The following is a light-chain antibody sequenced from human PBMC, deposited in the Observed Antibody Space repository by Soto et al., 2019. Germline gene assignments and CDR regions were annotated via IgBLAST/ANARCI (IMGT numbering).Light chain of an antibody. J-gene: IGKJ5*01. V-gene: IGKV3-20*01. CDR2: DAS. CDR1: QSISSS. CDR3: QKYVGSPIT. Sequence: EIVLTQSPGTLSLSPGERATLSCRASQSISSSLAWYQQKPGLAPTLLISDASNRASGVPDRFTGGGSGTDFSLTIRRLEPEDFALYYCQKYVGSPITFGQGTRLEIK.